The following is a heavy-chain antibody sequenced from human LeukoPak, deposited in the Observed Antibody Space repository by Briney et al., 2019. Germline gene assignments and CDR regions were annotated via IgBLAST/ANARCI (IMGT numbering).Heavy chain of an antibody. D-gene: IGHD2-2*01. CDR3: ARSPSCSGTSCYSYYYYYYYMDV. V-gene: IGHV1-69*02. CDR2: IIPILGIA. J-gene: IGHJ6*03. CDR1: GGTFSSYT. Sequence: SVKVSCKASGGTFSSYTISWVRQAPGQGLEWMGRIIPILGIANYAQKFQGRVTITADKSTSTAYMELSSLRSEDTAVYYCARSPSCSGTSCYSYYYYYYYMDVWGKGTTVTVSS.